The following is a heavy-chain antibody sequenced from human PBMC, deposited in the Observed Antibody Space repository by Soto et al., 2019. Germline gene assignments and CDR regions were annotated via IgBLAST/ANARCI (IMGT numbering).Heavy chain of an antibody. Sequence: QVQLVESGGGVVQPGRSLRLSCAASGFTFSSYGMHWVRQAPGKGLEWVAVISYDGSNKYYADSVKGRFTISRDNSKNTLYLQINSLRAEDTAVYYCAKDAQTTVTSYFDYWGQGTLVTVSS. D-gene: IGHD4-17*01. V-gene: IGHV3-30*18. CDR3: AKDAQTTVTSYFDY. CDR2: ISYDGSNK. CDR1: GFTFSSYG. J-gene: IGHJ4*02.